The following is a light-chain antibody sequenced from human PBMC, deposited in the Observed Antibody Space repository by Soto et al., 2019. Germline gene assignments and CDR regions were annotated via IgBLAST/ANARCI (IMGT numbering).Light chain of an antibody. J-gene: IGLJ1*01. CDR2: EVS. Sequence: QSALTQPAWVSGSPGQSITISCTGTSSDVGGYNYVSWYQQHPGKAPKLMIYEVSNRPSGVSNRFSGSKSGNTASLTISGLQAEDEADYYCSSYTSSIPYVFGTGTKVTVL. CDR1: SSDVGGYNY. V-gene: IGLV2-14*01. CDR3: SSYTSSIPYV.